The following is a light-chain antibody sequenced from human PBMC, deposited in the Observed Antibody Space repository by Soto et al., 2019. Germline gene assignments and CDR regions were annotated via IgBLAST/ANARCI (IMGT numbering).Light chain of an antibody. CDR2: AAT. J-gene: IGKJ1*01. CDR1: QDIRNY. Sequence: DIQMTQSPSSLSASVGDRVTITCQASQDIRNYLNWYQHKPGTAPKVLIYAATYLQDGVPSRFSGTGSGADFTLTISSLQPEDFATYYCQQNFNFPRTFGQGTKVDIK. V-gene: IGKV1-39*01. CDR3: QQNFNFPRT.